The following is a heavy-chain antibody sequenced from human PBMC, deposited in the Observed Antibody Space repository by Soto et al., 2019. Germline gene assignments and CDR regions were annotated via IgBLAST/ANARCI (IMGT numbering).Heavy chain of an antibody. Sequence: KPSETLSLTCAVSNFSISSGYYWGWIRQPPGKGLEWIGSIYQRGSTFYNSALKSRVTMSMDTSRNLFSLNLRSVTAADTAVYYCSKSGDYGLDAFDLWGQGTMVTVSS. J-gene: IGHJ3*01. D-gene: IGHD4-17*01. CDR1: NFSISSGYY. CDR2: IYQRGST. V-gene: IGHV4-38-2*01. CDR3: SKSGDYGLDAFDL.